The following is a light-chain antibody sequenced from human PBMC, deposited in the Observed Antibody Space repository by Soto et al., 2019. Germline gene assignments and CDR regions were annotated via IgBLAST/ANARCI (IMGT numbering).Light chain of an antibody. J-gene: IGKJ2*01. Sequence: EIVLTQSPGTLSLSPGERATLSCRASQTVSSSYLAWYQQKPGQAPRLLIYGASTRATGIPGRFSGSASGTDFTLTISRLEPEDCAVYYCQQYGPSPMYTFRQWTNLEIK. V-gene: IGKV3-20*01. CDR3: QQYGPSPMYT. CDR2: GAS. CDR1: QTVSSSY.